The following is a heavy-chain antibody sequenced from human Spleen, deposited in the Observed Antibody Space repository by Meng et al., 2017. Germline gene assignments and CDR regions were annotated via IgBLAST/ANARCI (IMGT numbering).Heavy chain of an antibody. CDR1: GYTFTNYG. Sequence: QVQLVQSGAEVKKPGASVKVSCKASGYTFTNYGISWVRQAPGQGLEWMGWINPDNGDTNYAQDLQGRVTMTTDTSTSAAYMELRSLRSDDTAMYYCARRAVGDYWGQGTLVTVSS. CDR2: INPDNGDT. D-gene: IGHD1-26*01. V-gene: IGHV1-18*01. CDR3: ARRAVGDY. J-gene: IGHJ4*02.